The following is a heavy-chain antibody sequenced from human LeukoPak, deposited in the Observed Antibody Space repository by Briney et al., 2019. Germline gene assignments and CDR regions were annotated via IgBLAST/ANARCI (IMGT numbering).Heavy chain of an antibody. CDR1: GFTFSNYA. J-gene: IGHJ4*02. V-gene: IGHV3-23*01. D-gene: IGHD6-19*01. CDR3: AKEEIAVAGTVWVDY. CDR2: VSGNGVST. Sequence: GGSLRLSCAASGFTFSNYAMSWVRQAPGKGLEWVSAVSGNGVSTYYADSVKGRFAISRDNSKNTLYLQMNSLRAEDTAVYYCAKEEIAVAGTVWVDYRGQGTLVTVSS.